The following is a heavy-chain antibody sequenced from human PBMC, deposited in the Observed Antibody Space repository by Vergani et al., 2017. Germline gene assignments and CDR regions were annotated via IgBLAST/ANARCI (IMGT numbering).Heavy chain of an antibody. CDR1: GFTFDDYA. CDR3: AKDLGPEIAVAGLDY. J-gene: IGHJ4*02. CDR2: ISCNSGSI. D-gene: IGHD6-19*01. V-gene: IGHV3-9*01. Sequence: EVQLVESGGGLVKPGGSLRLSCAASGFTFDDYAMHWVRQAPGKGLEWVSGISCNSGSIGYADSVKGRFTISRDNAKNSLYLQMNSLRAEDTALYYCAKDLGPEIAVAGLDYWGQGTLVTVSS.